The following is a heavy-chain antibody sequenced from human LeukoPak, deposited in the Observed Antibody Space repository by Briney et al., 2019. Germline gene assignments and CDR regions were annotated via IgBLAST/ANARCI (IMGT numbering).Heavy chain of an antibody. V-gene: IGHV1-24*01. CDR2: FDPEDGET. CDR1: GYTLTELS. CDR3: ARARGIAAAGGMDV. D-gene: IGHD6-13*01. Sequence: ASVKVSCKVSGYTLTELSMHWVRQAPGKGLEWMGGFDPEDGETIYAQKLQGRVTMTTDTSTSTAYMELRSLRSDDTAVYYCARARGIAAAGGMDVWGKGTTVTVSS. J-gene: IGHJ6*03.